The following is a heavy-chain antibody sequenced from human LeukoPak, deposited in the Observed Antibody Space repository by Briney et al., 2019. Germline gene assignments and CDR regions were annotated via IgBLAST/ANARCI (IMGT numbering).Heavy chain of an antibody. Sequence: ASVNVSCKASGGTFSSYAISWVRQAPGQGLEWMGGIIPIFGTANYAQKFQGRVTITADESTSTAYMELSSLRSEDTAVYYCARGPRYSSSWSLKYYYFDYWGQGTLVTVSS. V-gene: IGHV1-69*13. CDR3: ARGPRYSSSWSLKYYYFDY. J-gene: IGHJ4*02. D-gene: IGHD6-13*01. CDR1: GGTFSSYA. CDR2: IIPIFGTA.